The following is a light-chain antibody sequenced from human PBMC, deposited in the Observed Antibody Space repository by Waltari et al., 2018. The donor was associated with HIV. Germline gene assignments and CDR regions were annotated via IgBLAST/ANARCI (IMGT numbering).Light chain of an antibody. CDR3: ASWDDSLDGVV. CDR2: IDN. Sequence: QSVLTQPPSVSGTPGQRVTISCSGSSSNIGSRYVNWYRVLPGTAPKLLIYIDNRRPSGVPDRFSGSKSGTSASLAISGLQSEDEADYYCASWDDSLDGVVFGGGTKLTVL. CDR1: SSNIGSRY. V-gene: IGLV1-44*01. J-gene: IGLJ3*02.